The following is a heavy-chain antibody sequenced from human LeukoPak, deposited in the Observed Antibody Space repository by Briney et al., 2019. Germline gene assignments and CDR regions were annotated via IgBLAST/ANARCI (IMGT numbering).Heavy chain of an antibody. Sequence: GRSLRLSCAASGFTFSSYAMHWVRQAPGKGLEGVAVISYDGSNKYYADSVKGRFTISRDNSKNTLYLQMNSLRAEDTAVYYCARSSGGDRPSPFDYWGQGTLVTVSS. J-gene: IGHJ4*02. CDR2: ISYDGSNK. D-gene: IGHD2-21*02. V-gene: IGHV3-30-3*01. CDR3: ARSSGGDRPSPFDY. CDR1: GFTFSSYA.